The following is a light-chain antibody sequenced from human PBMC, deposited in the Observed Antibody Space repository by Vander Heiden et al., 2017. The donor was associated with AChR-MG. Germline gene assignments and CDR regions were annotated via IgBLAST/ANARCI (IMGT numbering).Light chain of an antibody. CDR3: HSRDSGGNVVL. V-gene: IGLV3-19*01. Sequence: SSELTQDPAVSVALGQTVRITCQGDSLRTYYATWYQQKPGQGPVLVIFGKDNRPSGIPDRFSGSSSGNTASLTITGAQAEDEAAYYCHSRDSGGNVVLFGGGTKLTVL. CDR1: SLRTYY. CDR2: GKD. J-gene: IGLJ3*02.